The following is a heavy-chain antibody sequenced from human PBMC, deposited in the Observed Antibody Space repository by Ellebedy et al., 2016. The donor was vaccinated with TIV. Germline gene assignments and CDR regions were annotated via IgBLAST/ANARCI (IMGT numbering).Heavy chain of an antibody. V-gene: IGHV3-48*04. J-gene: IGHJ3*02. CDR3: ARDMAWGNERMNDAFDI. D-gene: IGHD7-27*01. CDR1: GFTFSPYS. Sequence: GESLKISCAASGFTFSPYSINWVRQAPGKGLEWVSYISGSSLTKFYADSVKGRFTISRDNAESSLYLQMNSLTVEDTAVYYCARDMAWGNERMNDAFDIWGQGTMVTVSS. CDR2: ISGSSLTK.